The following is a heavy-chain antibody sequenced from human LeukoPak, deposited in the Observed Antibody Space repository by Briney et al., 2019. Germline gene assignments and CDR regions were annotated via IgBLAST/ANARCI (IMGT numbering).Heavy chain of an antibody. CDR3: ARDGDYHDGMDV. CDR2: ISSSSSYI. J-gene: IGHJ6*02. Sequence: GGSLRLSCAASGFTFSSYSMNWVRQAPGKGLEWVSSISSSSSYIYYADSVKGRFTISRDNAKNSLYLQMNSLRAEDTAVYYCARDGDYHDGMDVWGQGTTVTVSS. V-gene: IGHV3-21*01. CDR1: GFTFSSYS. D-gene: IGHD3-10*01.